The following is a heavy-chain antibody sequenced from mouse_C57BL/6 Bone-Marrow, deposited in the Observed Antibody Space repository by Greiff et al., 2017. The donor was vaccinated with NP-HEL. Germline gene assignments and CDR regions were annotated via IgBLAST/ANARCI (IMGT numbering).Heavy chain of an antibody. CDR3: ARGVIRIYYGNYDAMDY. J-gene: IGHJ4*01. V-gene: IGHV1-9*01. CDR2: ILPGSGST. CDR1: GYTFTGYW. Sequence: VQLQQSGAELMKPGASVKLSCKATGYTFTGYWIEWVKQRPGHGLEWIGEILPGSGSTNYNEKFKGKATFTADTSSNTAYMQLSSLTTEDSAIYYCARGVIRIYYGNYDAMDYWGQGTSVTVSS. D-gene: IGHD2-1*01.